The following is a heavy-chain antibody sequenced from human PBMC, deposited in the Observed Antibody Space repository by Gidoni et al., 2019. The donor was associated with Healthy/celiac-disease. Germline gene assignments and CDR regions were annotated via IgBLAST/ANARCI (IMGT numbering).Heavy chain of an antibody. CDR2: IYHSGST. CDR1: GYSISSGYY. V-gene: IGHV4-38-2*01. Sequence: QVQLQESGPGLVKPSETLSLTCAVSGYSISSGYYWGWIRQPPGKGLEWIGSIYHSGSTYYNPSLKSRVTISVDTSKNQFSLKLSSVTAADTAVYYCAKDPTYYYDSSGLNPWGQGTLVTVSS. CDR3: AKDPTYYYDSSGLNP. D-gene: IGHD3-22*01. J-gene: IGHJ5*02.